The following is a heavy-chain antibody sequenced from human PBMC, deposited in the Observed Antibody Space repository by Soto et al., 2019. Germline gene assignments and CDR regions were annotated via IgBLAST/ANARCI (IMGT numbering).Heavy chain of an antibody. CDR2: IYATGTT. J-gene: IGHJ5*02. Sequence: SETLSITCTVSCASISGFYWSWIRKSSGKGLEWIGRIYATGTTDYNPSLKSRVMMSVDTRKKQFSLKLRSVTAADTAVYYCVRDGTKTLRDWYDPWGQGISVIVSS. CDR1: CASISGFY. V-gene: IGHV4-4*07. CDR3: VRDGTKTLRDWYDP. D-gene: IGHD1-1*01.